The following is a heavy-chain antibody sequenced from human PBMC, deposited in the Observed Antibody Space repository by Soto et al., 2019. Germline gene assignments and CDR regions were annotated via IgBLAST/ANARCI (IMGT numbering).Heavy chain of an antibody. CDR3: AKSGYYPYYYYYMDV. CDR1: GFTFSSYA. D-gene: IGHD3-3*01. J-gene: IGHJ6*03. V-gene: IGHV3-23*01. Sequence: GGSLRLSCAASGFTFSSYAMSWVRQAPGKGLEWVSAISGSGGSTYYADSVKGRFTISRDNSKNTLYLQMNSLRAEDTAVYYCAKSGYYPYYYYYMDVWGKGTTVTVSS. CDR2: ISGSGGST.